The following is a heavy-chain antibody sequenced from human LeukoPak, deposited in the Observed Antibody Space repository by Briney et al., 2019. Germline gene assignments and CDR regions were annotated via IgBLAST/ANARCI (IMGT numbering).Heavy chain of an antibody. J-gene: IGHJ4*02. CDR1: GGTFSSYA. Sequence: SVKVSCKASGGTFSSYAISWVRQAPGQGLEWMGGIIPIFGTANYAQKFQGRVTITVDESTSTAYMELSSLRSEDTAVYYCAREDCSSTSCCLFDYWGQGTLVTVSS. V-gene: IGHV1-69*13. D-gene: IGHD2-2*01. CDR2: IIPIFGTA. CDR3: AREDCSSTSCCLFDY.